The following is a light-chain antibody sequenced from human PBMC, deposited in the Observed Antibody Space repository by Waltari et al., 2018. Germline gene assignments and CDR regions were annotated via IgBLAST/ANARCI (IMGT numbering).Light chain of an antibody. CDR1: SSGVGISNL. CDR2: EGS. V-gene: IGLV2-23*01. CDR3: CSYTGSSTPRV. Sequence: QSALTQPASVSGSPGQSITISCTETSSGVGISNLVSWYQQHPGKAPKVMIYEGSKRPSGVSNRFSGSKSGNTASLTISELQAEDEADYYCCSYTGSSTPRVFGGGTKLTVL. J-gene: IGLJ3*02.